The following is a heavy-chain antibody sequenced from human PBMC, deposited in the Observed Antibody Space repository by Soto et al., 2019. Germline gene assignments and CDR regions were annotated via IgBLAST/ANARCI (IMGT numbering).Heavy chain of an antibody. CDR3: ARDLARIAAAGSFDP. Sequence: ASVKVSCKASGGTFSSYAISWVRQAPGQGLEWMGGIIPIFGTANYAQKFQGRVTITADESTSTAYMELSSLRSKDTAVYYCARDLARIAAAGSFDPWGQGTLVTVSS. V-gene: IGHV1-69*13. CDR1: GGTFSSYA. J-gene: IGHJ5*02. CDR2: IIPIFGTA. D-gene: IGHD6-13*01.